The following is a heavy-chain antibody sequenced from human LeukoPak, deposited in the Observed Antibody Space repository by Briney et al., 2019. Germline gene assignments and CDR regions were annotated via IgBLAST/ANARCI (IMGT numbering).Heavy chain of an antibody. CDR2: FDPEDGET. CDR1: GYTLTELS. V-gene: IGHV1-24*01. CDR3: ATGPPRITIFGVVIKGNYFDY. D-gene: IGHD3-3*01. J-gene: IGHJ4*02. Sequence: GASVKVSCKVSGYTLTELSMHWVRQAPGKGLEWMGGFDPEDGETIYAQKFQGRVTMTEDTSKDTAYMELSSLRSEDTAVYYCATGPPRITIFGVVIKGNYFDYWGQGTLVTVSS.